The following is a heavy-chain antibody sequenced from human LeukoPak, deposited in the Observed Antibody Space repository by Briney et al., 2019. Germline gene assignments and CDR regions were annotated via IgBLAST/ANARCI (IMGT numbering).Heavy chain of an antibody. CDR2: ISDSGTT. D-gene: IGHD5-18*01. CDR1: IESFSGYH. Sequence: SETLSLTCAVYIESFSGYHWNWIRQTPGKGLEWIGEISDSGTTNINPSLRRRVSLSIDTSKNQFSLDMRSMTAEGTAVYYCARRAMTERGVSYGLDYWGQGTLVTVSS. CDR3: ARRAMTERGVSYGLDY. V-gene: IGHV4-34*01. J-gene: IGHJ4*02.